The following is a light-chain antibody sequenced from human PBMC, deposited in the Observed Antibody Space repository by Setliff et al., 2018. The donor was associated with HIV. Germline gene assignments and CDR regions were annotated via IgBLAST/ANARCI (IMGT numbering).Light chain of an antibody. CDR2: KDT. CDR3: QVWDSSSDHHV. J-gene: IGLJ1*01. Sequence: ELTQPPSVSVSPGQTARITCSGDALPKQYASWYQQKPGQAPVLLIFKDTERPSGIPERFSGSKSGNTATLTISRVEAGDGADYYCQVWDSSSDHHVFGTGTKVTVL. V-gene: IGLV3-25*02. CDR1: ALPKQY.